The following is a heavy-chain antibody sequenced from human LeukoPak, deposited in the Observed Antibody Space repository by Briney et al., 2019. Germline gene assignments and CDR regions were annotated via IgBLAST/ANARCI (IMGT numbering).Heavy chain of an antibody. CDR1: GGSISSYY. Sequence: PSETLSLTCTVSGGSISSYYWSWIRQPPGKGLEWIGYIYYSGSTNYNPSLKSRVTISVDTSKNQFSLKLRSVTAADTAVYYCARYYYDSSGYRYAFDIWGQGTMVTVSS. D-gene: IGHD3-22*01. CDR3: ARYYYDSSGYRYAFDI. CDR2: IYYSGST. J-gene: IGHJ3*02. V-gene: IGHV4-59*01.